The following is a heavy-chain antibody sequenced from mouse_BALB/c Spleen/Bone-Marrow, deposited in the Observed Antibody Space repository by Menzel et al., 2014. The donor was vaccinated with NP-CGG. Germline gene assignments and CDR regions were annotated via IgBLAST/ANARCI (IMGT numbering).Heavy chain of an antibody. CDR2: IWGDGST. CDR3: ARDSFLITRALDY. J-gene: IGHJ4*01. CDR1: GFSLTGYG. V-gene: IGHV2-6-7*01. Sequence: QVQLKQSGPGLVAPSQSLSITCTVSGFSLTGYGVNWVRQPPGKGLEWLGMIWGDGSTDYNSALKSRLSISKDNSKSQAFLKMNSLQTDDTARYYCARDSFLITRALDYWGQGTSVTVSS. D-gene: IGHD2-4*01.